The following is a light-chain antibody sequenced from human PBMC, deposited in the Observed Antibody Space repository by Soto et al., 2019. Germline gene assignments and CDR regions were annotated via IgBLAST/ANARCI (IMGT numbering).Light chain of an antibody. CDR3: QTWGTGIWV. CDR1: SGHSSYA. Sequence: QPVLTQSPSASASLGASVKLTCTLSSGHSSYAIAWHQQQPEKGPRYLMKLNSDGSHSKGDGIPDRFSGSSSGAERYLTLSSLQSEDEADYYCQTWGTGIWVFGGGTQLTVL. J-gene: IGLJ3*02. V-gene: IGLV4-69*01. CDR2: LNSDGSH.